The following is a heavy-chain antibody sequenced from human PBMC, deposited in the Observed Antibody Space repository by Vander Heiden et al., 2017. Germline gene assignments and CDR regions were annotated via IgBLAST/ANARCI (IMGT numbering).Heavy chain of an antibody. CDR3: ARGFCSGGTCYAGDY. Sequence: EVQLVESGGGLVKPGGSLRLSCAASGFTFSAHYMDWVRQAPGKGLEWVGRIRKKANSYSTEYAASVKGRLTISRDDSKISLYLQMDSLKTEDTAVYYCARGFCSGGTCYAGDYWGQGTLVTVSS. V-gene: IGHV3-72*01. J-gene: IGHJ4*02. D-gene: IGHD2-15*01. CDR1: GFTFSAHY. CDR2: IRKKANSYST.